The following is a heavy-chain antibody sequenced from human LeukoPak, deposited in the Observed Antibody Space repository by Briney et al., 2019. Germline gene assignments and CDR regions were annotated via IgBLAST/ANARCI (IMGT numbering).Heavy chain of an antibody. J-gene: IGHJ4*02. CDR3: ARGRPHGNDY. CDR1: GLTIGSRY. CDR2: IASDGSST. Sequence: GVSLRLSCVASGLTIGSRYMNWVRQAPGKGLVWVSRIASDGSSTTYADSVKGRFSISRDNAKNTLYLQMNSLRVEDTAVYYCARGRPHGNDYWGQGTLVTVSS. V-gene: IGHV3-74*01. D-gene: IGHD4-23*01.